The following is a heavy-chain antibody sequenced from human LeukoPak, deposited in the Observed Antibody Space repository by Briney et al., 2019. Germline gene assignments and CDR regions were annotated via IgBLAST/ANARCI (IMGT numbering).Heavy chain of an antibody. CDR3: AKDLESGSYFSYFDY. CDR1: GFSFSTYA. J-gene: IGHJ4*02. Sequence: PGGSLRLSCAASGFSFSTYAMSWVRQAPGKGLEWVSAISGSGGSTYYEDSVKGRLTISRDNSKNTLYLQMNSLRAEDTAVYYCAKDLESGSYFSYFDYWGQGTLVTVSS. V-gene: IGHV3-23*01. D-gene: IGHD1-26*01. CDR2: ISGSGGST.